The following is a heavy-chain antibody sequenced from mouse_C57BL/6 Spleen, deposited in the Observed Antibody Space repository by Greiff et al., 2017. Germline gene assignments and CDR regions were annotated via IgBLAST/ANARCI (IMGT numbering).Heavy chain of an antibody. CDR2: ISSGSSTI. D-gene: IGHD1-1*01. Sequence: EVQRVESGGGLVKPGGSLKLSCAASGFTFSDYGMHWVRQAPEKGLEWVAYISSGSSTIYYADTVKGRFTISRDNAKNTLFLQMTSLRSEDTAMYYCARQIYYYGKDAMDYWGQGTSVTVSS. V-gene: IGHV5-17*01. CDR1: GFTFSDYG. J-gene: IGHJ4*01. CDR3: ARQIYYYGKDAMDY.